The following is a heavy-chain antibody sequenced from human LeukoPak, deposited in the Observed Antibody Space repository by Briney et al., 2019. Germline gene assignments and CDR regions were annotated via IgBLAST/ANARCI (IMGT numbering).Heavy chain of an antibody. V-gene: IGHV3-23*01. CDR2: ISGSGGST. Sequence: AISGSGGSTYYADSVKGRFTISRDNSKNTLYLQMNSLRAEDTAVYYCAKDRGYSYGSPFDYWGQGTLVTVSS. J-gene: IGHJ4*02. CDR3: AKDRGYSYGSPFDY. D-gene: IGHD5-18*01.